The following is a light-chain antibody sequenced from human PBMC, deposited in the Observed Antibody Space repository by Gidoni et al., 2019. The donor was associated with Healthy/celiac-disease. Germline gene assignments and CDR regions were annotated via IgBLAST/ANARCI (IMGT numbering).Light chain of an antibody. CDR1: NIGSKS. J-gene: IGLJ2*01. Sequence: SYVLTQPPSVSVAPGKTSSITCGGNNIGSKSVHWYQQKPGQAPVLVVYDDSERPSGIPERFSGSNSGNTATLTISRVEAGDEADYYCQVWDSSSDHVVFGGGTKLTVL. CDR3: QVWDSSSDHVV. V-gene: IGLV3-21*03. CDR2: DDS.